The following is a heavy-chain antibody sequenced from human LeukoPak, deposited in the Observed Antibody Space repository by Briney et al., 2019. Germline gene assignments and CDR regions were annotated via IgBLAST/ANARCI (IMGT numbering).Heavy chain of an antibody. J-gene: IGHJ4*02. V-gene: IGHV3-23*01. CDR1: GFTFSSYA. CDR2: ISGSGEST. Sequence: PGGSLRLSCAASGFTFSSYAMSWVRQAPGKGLEWVSAISGSGESTYYADSVKGRFTVSRDSSKNTVYLQMISLRAEDTAVYYCAKGRDYDFWSGHIPFDYWGQGTLVAVSS. CDR3: AKGRDYDFWSGHIPFDY. D-gene: IGHD3-3*01.